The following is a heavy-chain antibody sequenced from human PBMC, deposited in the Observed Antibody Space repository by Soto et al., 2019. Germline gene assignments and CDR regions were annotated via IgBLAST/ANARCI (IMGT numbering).Heavy chain of an antibody. Sequence: QVRLQESGPGLVKPSQTLSLTCTVSGASLSSDDYYWSWIRQYPGGGLEWTAYIFSSVNTYYSPPRKSRFTTSVDKSKKQSSLNVTAVTVADTAVYYCAGDRRGAFGFDVWGQGTMVTVSS. CDR3: AGDRRGAFGFDV. J-gene: IGHJ3*01. V-gene: IGHV4-31*04. CDR1: GASLSSDDYY. CDR2: IFSSVNT. D-gene: IGHD3-10*01.